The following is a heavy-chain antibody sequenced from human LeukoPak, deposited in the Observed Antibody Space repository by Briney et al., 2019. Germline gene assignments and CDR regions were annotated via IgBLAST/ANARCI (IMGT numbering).Heavy chain of an antibody. J-gene: IGHJ3*02. V-gene: IGHV1-2*04. CDR3: ARDFGARVYYYDSSGYSTNAFDI. CDR1: GYTFTGYY. D-gene: IGHD3-22*01. CDR2: INPNSGGT. Sequence: GASVKVSCKASGYTFTGYYMHWVRRAPGQGLEWMGWINPNSGGTNYAQKFQGWVTMTRDTSISTAYMELSRLRSDDTAVYYCARDFGARVYYYDSSGYSTNAFDIWGQGTMVTVSS.